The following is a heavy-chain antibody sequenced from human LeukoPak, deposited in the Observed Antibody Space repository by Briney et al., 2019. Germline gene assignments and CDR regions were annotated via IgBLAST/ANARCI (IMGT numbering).Heavy chain of an antibody. V-gene: IGHV3-30*04. CDR3: AKDYSSGWYNY. J-gene: IGHJ4*02. Sequence: GGSLRLSCAASGFTFSTYAMHWVRQAPGKGLEWVAVISYDGSNKYYADSVKGRFTISRDNSKNTLYLQMNSLRAEDTAVYYCAKDYSSGWYNYWGQGTLVTVSS. CDR2: ISYDGSNK. D-gene: IGHD6-19*01. CDR1: GFTFSTYA.